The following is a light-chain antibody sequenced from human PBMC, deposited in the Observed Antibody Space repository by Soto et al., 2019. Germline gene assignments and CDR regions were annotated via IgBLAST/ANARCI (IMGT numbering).Light chain of an antibody. CDR2: DVS. J-gene: IGLJ3*02. V-gene: IGLV2-14*01. CDR3: SSYASASTPWV. Sequence: QSVLTQPASVSGSPGQSITISCTGTSSDVGGYKYVSWYQQYPGKAPKLLIYDVSNRPSGVSNRFSGSKSGNTASLTISGLQAEDEADYYCSSYASASTPWVFGGGTKLTVL. CDR1: SSDVGGYKY.